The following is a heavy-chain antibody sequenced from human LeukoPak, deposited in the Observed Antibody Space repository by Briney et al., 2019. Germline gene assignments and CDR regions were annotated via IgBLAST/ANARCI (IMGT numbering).Heavy chain of an antibody. V-gene: IGHV4-59*01. Sequence: SETLSLTCTVSGGSISSYYWSWIRQPPGKGLEWIGYIYYSGSTNYNPSLKSRVTISVDTSKNQFSLKLSSVTAADTAVYYCARDGGAVAGSHYFDNGGNGPLV. CDR1: GGSISSYY. CDR3: ARDGGAVAGSHYFDN. D-gene: IGHD6-19*01. CDR2: IYYSGST. J-gene: IGHJ4*01.